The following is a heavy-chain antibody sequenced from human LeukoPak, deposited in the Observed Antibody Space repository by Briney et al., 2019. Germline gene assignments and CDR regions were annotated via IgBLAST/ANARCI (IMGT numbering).Heavy chain of an antibody. CDR1: GFTFSSYG. J-gene: IGHJ4*02. CDR3: ARDMVRGVIYGMDY. D-gene: IGHD3-10*01. V-gene: IGHV3-33*01. Sequence: GGSLRLSCAASGFTFSSYGMHRVRQAPGKGLEWVAVIWYDGSNKYYADSVKGRFTISRDNSKNTLYLQMNSLRAEDTAVYYCARDMVRGVIYGMDYWGQGTLVTVSS. CDR2: IWYDGSNK.